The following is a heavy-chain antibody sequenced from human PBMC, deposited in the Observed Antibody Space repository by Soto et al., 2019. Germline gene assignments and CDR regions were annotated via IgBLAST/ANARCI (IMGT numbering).Heavy chain of an antibody. D-gene: IGHD3-9*01. CDR2: ISYDGRDN. CDR1: GFTFTSFA. V-gene: IGHV3-30*04. J-gene: IGHJ4*02. Sequence: QVHLVESGGGVVQPGRSLRVSCAASGFTFTSFAMHWVRQAPGKGLEWLAVISYDGRDNHYADSVQGRFTISRDDSENTVYLQMNSLRAEDTAVYYCAKDRYLDSYSFDCWGQGTLLTVSS. CDR3: AKDRYLDSYSFDC.